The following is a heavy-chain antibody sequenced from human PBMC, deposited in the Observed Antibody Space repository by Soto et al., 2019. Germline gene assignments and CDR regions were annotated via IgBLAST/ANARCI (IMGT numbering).Heavy chain of an antibody. CDR2: IQRGGTP. D-gene: IGHD2-8*01. V-gene: IGHV3-66*01. Sequence: EVQLVESGGDLVQPGGSLRLSCAASGFSVSSKYMSWVRQAPGKGLEWVSLIQRGGTPYYAGPVKGRFTISRDYSENTLFLQMNSLRVEDTAVYYCTRDDVHFNGDRYYGVPMDVWGKGTTVTVSA. J-gene: IGHJ6*04. CDR1: GFSVSSKY. CDR3: TRDDVHFNGDRYYGVPMDV.